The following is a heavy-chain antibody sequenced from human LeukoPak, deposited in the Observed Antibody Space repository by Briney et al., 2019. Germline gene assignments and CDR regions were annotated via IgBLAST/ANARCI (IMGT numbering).Heavy chain of an antibody. V-gene: IGHV3-23*01. CDR3: AKVGGSIAVAGPFFDY. CDR1: GFTFSSYA. J-gene: IGHJ4*02. D-gene: IGHD6-19*01. CDR2: ISGSGGST. Sequence: GGSLRLSCAASGFTFSSYAMSWVRQAPGKGLEWVSAISGSGGSTYYADSVKGRLTISRDNSKNTLYLQMNSLRAEDTAVYYCAKVGGSIAVAGPFFDYWGQGTLVTVSS.